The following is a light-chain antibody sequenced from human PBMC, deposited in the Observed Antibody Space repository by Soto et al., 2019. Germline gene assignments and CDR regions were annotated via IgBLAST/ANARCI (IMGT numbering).Light chain of an antibody. Sequence: ALTQPRSVSGSPGQSVTISCTGTSSDVGGYNYVSWYQQHPSKAPKLMIYDVSKRPSGVPDRFSGSKSGNTASLTISGLQAEDEADYYCCSYAGSYTVVFGGGTKATVL. CDR2: DVS. CDR3: CSYAGSYTVV. V-gene: IGLV2-11*01. J-gene: IGLJ2*01. CDR1: SSDVGGYNY.